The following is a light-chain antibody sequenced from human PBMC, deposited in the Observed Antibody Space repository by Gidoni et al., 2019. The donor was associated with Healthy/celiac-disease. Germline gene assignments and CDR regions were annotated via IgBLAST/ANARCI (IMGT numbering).Light chain of an antibody. J-gene: IGKJ4*01. CDR2: DAS. CDR3: QQRSNWPSGT. CDR1: QSVSSY. V-gene: IGKV3-11*01. Sequence: EIVLTQSPATLSLSPGERATLSCRASQSVSSYLAWYQQKPGQAPRLLIYDASNRATGIPARFSGSGSGTDFTLTISSLEPEDFAVYYCQQRSNWPSGTFGGXTKVEIK.